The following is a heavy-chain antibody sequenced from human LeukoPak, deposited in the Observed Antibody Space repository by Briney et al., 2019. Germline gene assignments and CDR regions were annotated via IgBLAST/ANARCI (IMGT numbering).Heavy chain of an antibody. V-gene: IGHV4-30-2*01. Sequence: PSETLSLTCAVYGGSFSGYYWSWIRQPPGKGLEWIGYIYHSGSTYYNPSLKSRVTISVDRSKNQFSLKLSSVTAADTAVYYCARIGGAIDYWGQGTLVTVSS. CDR2: IYHSGST. J-gene: IGHJ4*02. D-gene: IGHD3-10*01. CDR1: GGSFSGYY. CDR3: ARIGGAIDY.